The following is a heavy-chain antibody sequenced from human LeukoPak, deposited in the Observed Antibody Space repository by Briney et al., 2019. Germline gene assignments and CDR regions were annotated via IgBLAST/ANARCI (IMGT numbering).Heavy chain of an antibody. Sequence: PSETLSLTCTVSGGSISSYYWSWIRQPPGKGLEWIGYIYYSGSTNYNPSLKSRVTISVDTSQNQFSLKLSSVTAADTAVYYCARLGPAARLFQHWGQGTLVTVSS. V-gene: IGHV4-59*01. CDR3: ARLGPAARLFQH. CDR2: IYYSGST. D-gene: IGHD2-2*01. CDR1: GGSISSYY. J-gene: IGHJ1*01.